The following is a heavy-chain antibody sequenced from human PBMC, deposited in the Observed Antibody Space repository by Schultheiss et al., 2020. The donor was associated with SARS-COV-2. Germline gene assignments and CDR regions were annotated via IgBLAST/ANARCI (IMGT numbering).Heavy chain of an antibody. V-gene: IGHV4-59*12. D-gene: IGHD2-21*01. Sequence: SETLSLTCAVSGGSISSYYWSWIRQPPGKGLEWIGYIYYSGSTNYNPSLKSRVTISVDTSKNQFSLKLSSVTAADTAVYYCAREPIPIYGMDVWGQGTTVTVSS. CDR3: AREPIPIYGMDV. CDR1: GGSISSYY. J-gene: IGHJ6*02. CDR2: IYYSGST.